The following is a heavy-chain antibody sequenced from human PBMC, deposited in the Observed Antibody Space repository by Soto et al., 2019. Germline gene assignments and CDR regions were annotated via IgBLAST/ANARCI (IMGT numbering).Heavy chain of an antibody. J-gene: IGHJ6*02. D-gene: IGHD3-10*01. CDR1: GGSLSGYY. CDR2: INHSGST. Sequence: SETLSLTCAVYGGSLSGYYWSWIRQPPGKGLEWIGEINHSGSTNYNPSLKSRVTISVDTSKNQFSLKLSSVTAADTAVYYCARGGRFGELLYYTHVSYYGMDVWGQGTTVTVFS. CDR3: ARGGRFGELLYYTHVSYYGMDV. V-gene: IGHV4-34*01.